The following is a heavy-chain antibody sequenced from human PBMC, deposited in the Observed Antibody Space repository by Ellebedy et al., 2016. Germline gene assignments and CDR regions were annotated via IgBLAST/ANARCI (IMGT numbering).Heavy chain of an antibody. D-gene: IGHD6-19*01. V-gene: IGHV3-11*05. J-gene: IGHJ4*02. CDR2: ISSSSSYT. CDR3: ARASRGREQWLDY. Sequence: GESLKISXAASGFTFSDYYMSWIRQAPGKGLEWVSYISSSSSYTNYADSVKGRFTISRDNAKNSLYLQMNSLRVEDTAVYYCARASRGREQWLDYWGQGTLVTVSS. CDR1: GFTFSDYY.